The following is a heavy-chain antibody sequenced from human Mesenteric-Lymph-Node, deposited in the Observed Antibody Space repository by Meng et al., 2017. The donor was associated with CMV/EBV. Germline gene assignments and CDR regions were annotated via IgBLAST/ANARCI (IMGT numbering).Heavy chain of an antibody. CDR2: TYSGRSN. CDR1: GGSVSSDTYH. D-gene: IGHD6-13*01. V-gene: IGHV4-61*01. Sequence: GSLRLSCSVSGGSVSSDTYHWSCTRQPPGKGLEWIGHTYSGRSNAYNPSLKSRVTISLDTSKNQFSLKLDSVTAADTAVYYCATFIAGNGGRGSWGQGTLVTVSS. J-gene: IGHJ5*02. CDR3: ATFIAGNGGRGS.